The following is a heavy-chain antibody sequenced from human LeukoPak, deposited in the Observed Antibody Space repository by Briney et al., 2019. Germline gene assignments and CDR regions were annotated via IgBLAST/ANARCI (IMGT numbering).Heavy chain of an antibody. V-gene: IGHV3-74*01. CDR2: INSDGSSL. Sequence: GGSLRLSCAASGITFSSHWMHWVPQAPGKGLVWVSRINSDGSSLSYADSVKGRFTNSRYNAKNTLYLQMNSLRAEDTAVYYCAREPHGGFWGDYVSGCPHDAFDIWGQGTMVTVSS. CDR3: AREPHGGFWGDYVSGCPHDAFDI. J-gene: IGHJ3*02. D-gene: IGHD3-10*01. CDR1: GITFSSHW.